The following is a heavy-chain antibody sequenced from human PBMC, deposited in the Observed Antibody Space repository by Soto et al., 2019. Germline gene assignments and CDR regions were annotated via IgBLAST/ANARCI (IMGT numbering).Heavy chain of an antibody. Sequence: GGSLRLSCAASGFTFSSYAMHWGRQAPGKGLEWVAVISYDGSNKYYADSVKGRFTISRDNSKNTLYLQMNSLRAEDTAVYYCAKDQDSEYYGSGSPDPWGQGTLVTVSS. V-gene: IGHV3-30*04. CDR3: AKDQDSEYYGSGSPDP. CDR2: ISYDGSNK. D-gene: IGHD3-10*01. CDR1: GFTFSSYA. J-gene: IGHJ5*02.